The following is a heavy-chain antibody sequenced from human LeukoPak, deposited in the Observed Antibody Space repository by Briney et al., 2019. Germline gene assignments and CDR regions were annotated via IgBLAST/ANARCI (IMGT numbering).Heavy chain of an antibody. CDR2: INHSGST. CDR1: GGSISSYY. Sequence: SETLSLTCTVSGGSISSYYWSWIRQPPGKGLEWIGEINHSGSTNYNPSLKSRVTISVDTSKNQFSLKLSSVTAADTAVYYCARALAAAGTESEAHQFPRSYMDVWGKGTTVTVSS. J-gene: IGHJ6*03. V-gene: IGHV4-34*01. D-gene: IGHD6-13*01. CDR3: ARALAAAGTESEAHQFPRSYMDV.